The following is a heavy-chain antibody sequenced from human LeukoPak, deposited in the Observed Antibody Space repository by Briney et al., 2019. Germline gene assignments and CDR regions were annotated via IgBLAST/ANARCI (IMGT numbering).Heavy chain of an antibody. Sequence: GGSLRLSCAASGFTFSDYYMSWVRQAPGKGLEWVANIKQDGSEKYYVDSVKGRFTISRDNAKNSLYLQMNSLRAEDTAVYYCARDPVTVTTHPNYFDYWGQGTLVTVSS. V-gene: IGHV3-7*01. CDR1: GFTFSDYY. J-gene: IGHJ4*02. CDR3: ARDPVTVTTHPNYFDY. CDR2: IKQDGSEK. D-gene: IGHD4-11*01.